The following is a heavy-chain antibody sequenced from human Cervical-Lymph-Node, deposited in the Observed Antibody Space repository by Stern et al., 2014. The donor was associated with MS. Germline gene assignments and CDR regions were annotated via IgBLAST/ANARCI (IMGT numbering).Heavy chain of an antibody. V-gene: IGHV1-46*01. CDR1: GYTFTTYY. Sequence: QVQLVQSGAEIRKPGASVKISCEASGYTFTTYYMHWVRQAPGQGLEWVALFNPSGGKTTYAQRFQGRVTVTGDTSTSTVYMELTGLRSEDTAVYYCARVLSLATSDSWGQVTLVIVSS. J-gene: IGHJ4*02. D-gene: IGHD1-1*01. CDR2: FNPSGGKT. CDR3: ARVLSLATSDS.